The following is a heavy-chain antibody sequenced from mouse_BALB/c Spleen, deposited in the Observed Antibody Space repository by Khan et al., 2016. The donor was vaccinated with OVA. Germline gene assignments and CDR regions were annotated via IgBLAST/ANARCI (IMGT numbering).Heavy chain of an antibody. CDR1: GFSLTTYG. Sequence: QVQLKESGPGLVQPSQSLSITCTASGFSLTTYGVHWVRQSPGKGLEWLGGIWSGGSTDYNAAFISRLSISKDSSKSQVFFKMNSLQVNDTAIYYCARNYDYDEGLAYWGQGTLVTVSA. V-gene: IGHV2-2*02. D-gene: IGHD2-4*01. J-gene: IGHJ3*01. CDR2: IWSGGST. CDR3: ARNYDYDEGLAY.